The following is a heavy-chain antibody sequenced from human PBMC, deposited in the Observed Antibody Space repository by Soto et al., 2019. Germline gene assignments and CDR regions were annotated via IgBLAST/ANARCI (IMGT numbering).Heavy chain of an antibody. CDR3: ARVRGVIIPYYYYMDV. V-gene: IGHV4-59*01. J-gene: IGHJ6*03. CDR2: IYYSGST. D-gene: IGHD3-10*01. Sequence: SETLSLTCTVSGGSISSYYWSWIRQPPGKGLEWIGYIYYSGSTNYNPSLKSRVTISVDTSKNQFSLKLSSVTAADPAVYYCARVRGVIIPYYYYMDVWGKGTTVTVSS. CDR1: GGSISSYY.